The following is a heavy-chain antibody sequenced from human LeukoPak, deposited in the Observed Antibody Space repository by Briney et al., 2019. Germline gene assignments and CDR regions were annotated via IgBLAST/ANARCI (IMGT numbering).Heavy chain of an antibody. Sequence: GGSLRLSCAASELMFSSYAMSWVRQAPGKGLEWVSGISDDSGSTYYADSVKGRFTISRDNSKNTLYLQMNSLRPEDTAVYYCARAEYASSPPHFDHWGQGTLVTVSS. J-gene: IGHJ4*02. CDR1: ELMFSSYA. V-gene: IGHV3-23*01. D-gene: IGHD2-2*01. CDR3: ARAEYASSPPHFDH. CDR2: ISDDSGST.